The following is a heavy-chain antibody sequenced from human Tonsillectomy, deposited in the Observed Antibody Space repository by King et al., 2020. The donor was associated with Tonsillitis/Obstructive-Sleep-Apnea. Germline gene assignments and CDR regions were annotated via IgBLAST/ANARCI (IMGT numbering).Heavy chain of an antibody. CDR3: ARDGGVGEGDV. J-gene: IGHJ6*04. D-gene: IGHD3-16*01. Sequence: VQLVESGGGLVQPGGSLRLSCAASRFTFSDYWMSWVRQAPGKGPEWVASIKQDGSDKYYVDSVRGRFTISRDNAKNSLYLQMNSLRVEDTAVYYCARDGGVGEGDVWGKGTTVTVSS. V-gene: IGHV3-7*01. CDR2: IKQDGSDK. CDR1: RFTFSDYW.